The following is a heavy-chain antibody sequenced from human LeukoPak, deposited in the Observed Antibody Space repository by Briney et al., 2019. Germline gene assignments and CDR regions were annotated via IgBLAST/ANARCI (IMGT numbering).Heavy chain of an antibody. CDR1: GGSFSGYY. D-gene: IGHD3-10*01. V-gene: IGHV4-34*01. J-gene: IGHJ4*02. CDR3: ATRITMVRGVHN. CDR2: INHSGST. Sequence: KSSETLSLTCAVHGGSFSGYYWSWIRQPPGKGLEWIGEINHSGSTNYNPSLKSRVTISVDTSKNQFSLKLSSVTAADTAVYYCATRITMVRGVHNWGQGTLVTVSS.